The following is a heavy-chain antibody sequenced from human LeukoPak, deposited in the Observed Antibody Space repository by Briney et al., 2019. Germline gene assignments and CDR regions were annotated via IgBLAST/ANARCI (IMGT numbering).Heavy chain of an antibody. V-gene: IGHV4-34*01. CDR3: ARGGGRRWFDP. J-gene: IGHJ5*02. D-gene: IGHD3-16*01. CDR1: GGSFSGYY. CDR2: INHSGST. Sequence: PSETLSLTCAVYGGSFSGYYWSWIRQPPGKGLEWIGEINHSGSTNCNPSLKSRVTISVDTSKNQFSLKLSSVTAADTAVYYCARGGGRRWFDPWGRGTLVTVSS.